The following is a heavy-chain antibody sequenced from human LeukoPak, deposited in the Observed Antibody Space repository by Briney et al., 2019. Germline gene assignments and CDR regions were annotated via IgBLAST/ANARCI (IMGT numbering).Heavy chain of an antibody. CDR2: IYSGGST. V-gene: IGHV3-53*01. Sequence: GGSLRLSCAASGFTLSSNYMSWVRQAPGKGLEWVSVIYSGGSTYYSDSVKGRFTISRDNSKNTLYLQMNSLGAEDTAVYYCARGIVGAPAAFDYWGQGTLVTVSS. CDR1: GFTLSSNY. J-gene: IGHJ4*02. CDR3: ARGIVGAPAAFDY. D-gene: IGHD1-26*01.